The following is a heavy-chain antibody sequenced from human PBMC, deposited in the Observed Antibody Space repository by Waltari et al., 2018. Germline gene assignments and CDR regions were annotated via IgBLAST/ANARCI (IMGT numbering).Heavy chain of an antibody. D-gene: IGHD2-21*02. CDR3: ARESFSGGGDCYDDY. V-gene: IGHV1-69*01. J-gene: IGHJ4*02. Sequence: QVQLVQSGAEVKKPGSSVKVSCQASGGTFSSYAISWVRQSPGQGLEWMGGIIPIFGTANYAQKFQGRVTITADESTSTAYMELSSLRAEDTAVYYCARESFSGGGDCYDDYWGQGTLVTVSS. CDR2: IIPIFGTA. CDR1: GGTFSSYA.